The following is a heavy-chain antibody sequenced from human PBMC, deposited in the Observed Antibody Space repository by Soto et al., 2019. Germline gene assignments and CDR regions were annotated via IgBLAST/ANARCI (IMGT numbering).Heavy chain of an antibody. CDR1: GFTFSSYA. CDR2: ISGSGGST. CDR3: AKVLYYYDSSGYYYDFDY. Sequence: PERSLRVSCAASGFTFSSYAMSWVRQAPGKGLEWVSAISGSGGSTYYADSVKGRFTISRDNSKNTLYLQMNSLRAEDTAVYYCAKVLYYYDSSGYYYDFDYWGQGTLATV. J-gene: IGHJ4*02. D-gene: IGHD3-22*01. V-gene: IGHV3-23*01.